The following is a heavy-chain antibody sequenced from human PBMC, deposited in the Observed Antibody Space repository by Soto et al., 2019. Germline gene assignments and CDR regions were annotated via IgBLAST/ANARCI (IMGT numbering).Heavy chain of an antibody. CDR2: INTGNGNT. CDR1: GITYTTYA. J-gene: IGHJ5*02. Sequence: QVQLVQSGAEVKKPGASVKVACEASGITYTTYAIHWVRQAPGQGIEWMGWINTGNGNTRYSQRFQGRVTLTTDTSANTAYMDVSSLTSEDTAVYYCARAISGYVSWGQGTLITVAS. V-gene: IGHV1-3*04. CDR3: ARAISGYVS. D-gene: IGHD5-12*01.